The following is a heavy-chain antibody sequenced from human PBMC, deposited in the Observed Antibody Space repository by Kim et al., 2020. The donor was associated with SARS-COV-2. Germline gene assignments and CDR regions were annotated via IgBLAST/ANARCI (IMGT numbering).Heavy chain of an antibody. V-gene: IGHV3-23*01. Sequence: GGSLRLSCAASGFTFSSYAMSWVRQAPGKGLEWVSAISGSGGCTYYADSVKGRFTISRDNSKNTLYLQMNSLRAEDTAVYYCAKARSKTIFGVDDDYWGQGTLVTVSS. CDR2: ISGSGGCT. D-gene: IGHD3-3*01. J-gene: IGHJ4*02. CDR3: AKARSKTIFGVDDDY. CDR1: GFTFSSYA.